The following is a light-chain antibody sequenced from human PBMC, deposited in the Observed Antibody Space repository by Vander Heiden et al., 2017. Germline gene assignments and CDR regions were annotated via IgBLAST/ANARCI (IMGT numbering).Light chain of an antibody. CDR3: QSYDSSLSGSV. J-gene: IGLJ3*02. CDR2: GNT. Sequence: QSVLTQPPSVSGAPGQRVTISCTGSSPNIGAGYAVHWYQQLPGPAPKLLIYGNTNRPSGVPDRFSGSKSGTSASLAITGLQAEDEADYYCQSYDSSLSGSVFGGGTKLTVL. CDR1: SPNIGAGYA. V-gene: IGLV1-40*01.